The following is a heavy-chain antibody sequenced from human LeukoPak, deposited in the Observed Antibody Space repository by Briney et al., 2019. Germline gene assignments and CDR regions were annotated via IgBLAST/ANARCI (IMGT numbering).Heavy chain of an antibody. CDR1: GGSISSSNW. CDR2: IYHSGST. J-gene: IGHJ4*02. Sequence: PSGTLSLTCAVSGGSISSSNWRSWVRQPPGKGLEWIGEIYHSGSTNYNPSLKSRVTIPVDKSKNQFSLKLSSVTAADTAVYYCAGDRCSGGSCYFDYWGQGTLVTVSS. V-gene: IGHV4-4*02. CDR3: AGDRCSGGSCYFDY. D-gene: IGHD2-15*01.